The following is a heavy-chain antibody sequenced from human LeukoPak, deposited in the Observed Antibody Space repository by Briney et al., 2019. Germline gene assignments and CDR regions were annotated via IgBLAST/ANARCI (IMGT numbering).Heavy chain of an antibody. CDR1: GFHFDQYW. CDR3: VKDGYCGAASCYGWFDP. J-gene: IGHJ5*02. V-gene: IGHV3-30*02. D-gene: IGHD2-2*03. Sequence: GGSLRLSCAASGFHFDQYWMTWVRQAPGKGLEWVAVIWYDGSNKYYADSVKGRFTISRDNSKNTLYLQMNSLRLEDTAVYYCVKDGYCGAASCYGWFDPWGQGSLVTVSS. CDR2: IWYDGSNK.